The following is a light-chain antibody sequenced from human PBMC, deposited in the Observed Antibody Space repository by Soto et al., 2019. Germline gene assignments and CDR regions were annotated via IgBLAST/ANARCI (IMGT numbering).Light chain of an antibody. V-gene: IGKV1-27*01. Sequence: DIQMTQSPSSLSASVGDRVTITCRARQDIGHSLAWYQQRPGKIPNLLIYSASTLQSGVPSRFSGSGSGTDFTLTITSLQPEDVATYYCQEHYSGPPVAFGPGTKVD. CDR2: SAS. CDR1: QDIGHS. J-gene: IGKJ3*01. CDR3: QEHYSGPPVA.